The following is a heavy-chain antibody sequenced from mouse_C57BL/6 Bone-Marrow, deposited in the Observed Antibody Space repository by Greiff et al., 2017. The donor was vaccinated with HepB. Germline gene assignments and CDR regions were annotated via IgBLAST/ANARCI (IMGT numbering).Heavy chain of an antibody. CDR2: ISNGGGST. J-gene: IGHJ1*03. V-gene: IGHV5-12*01. CDR1: GFTFSDYY. Sequence: EVMLVESGGGLVQPGGSLKLSCAASGFTFSDYYMYWVRQTPEKRLEWVAYISNGGGSTYYPDTVKGRFTISRDNAKNTLYLQMSRLKSEDTAMYYCARHLYYYGSSYEWYFDVWGTGTTVTVSS. D-gene: IGHD1-1*01. CDR3: ARHLYYYGSSYEWYFDV.